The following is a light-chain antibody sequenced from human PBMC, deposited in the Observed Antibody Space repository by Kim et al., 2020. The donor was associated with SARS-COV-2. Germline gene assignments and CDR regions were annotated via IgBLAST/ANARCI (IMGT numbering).Light chain of an antibody. J-gene: IGLJ2*01. CDR1: SGNSSYA. V-gene: IGLV4-69*01. Sequence: AAVKLTCTLSSGNSSYALAGHQQQPEKGPRYLMKLNSDGSHSKGDGIPDRFSGSSSGAERYLTISSLQSEDEADYYCQTWDTGIVVFGGGTQLTVL. CDR3: QTWDTGIVV. CDR2: LNSDGSH.